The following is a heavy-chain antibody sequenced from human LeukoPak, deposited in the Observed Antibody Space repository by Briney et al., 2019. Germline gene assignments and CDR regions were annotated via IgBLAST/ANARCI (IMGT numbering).Heavy chain of an antibody. J-gene: IGHJ4*02. Sequence: SGGSLRLSCAASGFTFSSYEMDWVRQAPGKGLEWVSYISSSGSTIYYADSVKGRFTISRDNAKNSLYLQMNSLRAEDTAVYYCASGFGSYYDSSGYWVGFDYWGQGTLVTVSS. V-gene: IGHV3-48*03. D-gene: IGHD3-22*01. CDR3: ASGFGSYYDSSGYWVGFDY. CDR2: ISSSGSTI. CDR1: GFTFSSYE.